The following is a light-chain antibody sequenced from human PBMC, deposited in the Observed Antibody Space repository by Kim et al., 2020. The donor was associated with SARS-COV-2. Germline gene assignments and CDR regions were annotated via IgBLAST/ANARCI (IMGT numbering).Light chain of an antibody. Sequence: QGVTLSCTGSSSKSGAGYDVHWYQQLPGTAPKRLIYGNSNRPSGVPDRFSGSKSGTSASLAITGLQAEDEADYYCQSYDSSLSGWVFGGGTQLTVL. CDR2: GNS. V-gene: IGLV1-40*01. CDR3: QSYDSSLSGWV. CDR1: SSKSGAGYD. J-gene: IGLJ3*02.